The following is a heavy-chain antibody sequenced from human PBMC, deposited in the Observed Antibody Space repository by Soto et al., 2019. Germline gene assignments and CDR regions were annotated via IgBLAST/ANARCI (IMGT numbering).Heavy chain of an antibody. J-gene: IGHJ4*02. CDR2: IIPIFGTA. D-gene: IGHD5-18*01. CDR3: ARDREYSYGRYYFDY. Sequence: QVQLVQSGAEVKKPGSSVKVSCKASGGIFSSYAISWVRQAPGQGLEWMGGIIPIFGTANYAQKFQGRVTVTADESTSTAYMELSSLRSEDTAVYYCARDREYSYGRYYFDYWGQGTLVTVSS. CDR1: GGIFSSYA. V-gene: IGHV1-69*12.